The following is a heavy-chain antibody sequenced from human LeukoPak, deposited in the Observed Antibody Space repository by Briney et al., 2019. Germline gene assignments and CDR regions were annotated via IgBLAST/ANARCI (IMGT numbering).Heavy chain of an antibody. D-gene: IGHD6-13*01. CDR2: IRYDGSNK. Sequence: PGGSLRLSCAASGFTFSSYGMHWVRQAPGKGLEWVAFIRYDGSNKYYADSVKGRFTISRDNSKNTLYLRMNSLRAEDTAVYYCAKGPSSSWSTPVPFDYWGQGTLVTVSS. CDR3: AKGPSSSWSTPVPFDY. V-gene: IGHV3-30*02. CDR1: GFTFSSYG. J-gene: IGHJ4*02.